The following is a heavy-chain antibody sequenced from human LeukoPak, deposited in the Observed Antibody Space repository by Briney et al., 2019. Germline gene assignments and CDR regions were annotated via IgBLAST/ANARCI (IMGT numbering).Heavy chain of an antibody. CDR2: ISGSGGST. J-gene: IGHJ4*02. CDR3: AKLAPYYYDSSGYYSEY. Sequence: GGSLRLSCAASGFTFSSYAMSWFRQAPGKGLEWVSAISGSGGSTYYADSVKGRFTIPRDNSKNTLYLQMNSLRAEDTAVYYCAKLAPYYYDSSGYYSEYWGQGTLVTVSS. D-gene: IGHD3-22*01. V-gene: IGHV3-23*01. CDR1: GFTFSSYA.